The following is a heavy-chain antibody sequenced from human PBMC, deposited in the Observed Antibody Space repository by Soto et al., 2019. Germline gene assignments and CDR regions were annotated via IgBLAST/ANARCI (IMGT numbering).Heavy chain of an antibody. V-gene: IGHV3-23*01. J-gene: IGHJ3*01. CDR3: AKDPNGDYIGAFDF. D-gene: IGHD4-17*01. Sequence: EVKMMESGGELVQTGESLRLSCAASGLTFSNYALTWVRQAPGKGLEWVSAITGGGATARYADSVKGRFTISRDNSKNTLYLQMDSLRPEDTATYYCAKDPNGDYIGAFDFWGQGTMVTVSS. CDR1: GLTFSNYA. CDR2: ITGGGATA.